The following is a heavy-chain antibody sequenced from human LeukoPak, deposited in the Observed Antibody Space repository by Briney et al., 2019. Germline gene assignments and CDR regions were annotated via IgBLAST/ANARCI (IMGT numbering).Heavy chain of an antibody. V-gene: IGHV4-31*03. CDR2: IYYSGST. J-gene: IGHJ5*02. Sequence: SETLSLTCTVSGGSISSGGYYWSWIRQHPGKGLEWIGYIYYSGSTYYNPSLKSRVTISVDTSKNQFSLKLSSVTAADTAVYYCARDLRGWSNNWFDPWGQGTLVTVSS. CDR1: GGSISSGGYY. CDR3: ARDLRGWSNNWFDP. D-gene: IGHD6-19*01.